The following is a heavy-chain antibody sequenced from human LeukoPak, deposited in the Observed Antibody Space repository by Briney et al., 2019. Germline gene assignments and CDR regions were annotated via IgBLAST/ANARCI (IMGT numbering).Heavy chain of an antibody. CDR1: GRSISSYY. CDR2: IYHSGST. V-gene: IGHV4-59*01. D-gene: IGHD1-26*01. J-gene: IGHJ4*02. Sequence: SETLSLTCTVSGRSISSYYWSWIRQSPGKGLEWIGHIYHSGSTNYNPSLKSRVTMSVDRSKNQFSLKLSSVTAADTALYYCARKGDRGSAGFFDYWGQGTLVTVSS. CDR3: ARKGDRGSAGFFDY.